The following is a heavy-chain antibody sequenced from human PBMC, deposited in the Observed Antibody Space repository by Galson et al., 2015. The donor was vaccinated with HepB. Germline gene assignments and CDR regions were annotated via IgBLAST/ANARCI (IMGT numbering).Heavy chain of an antibody. CDR1: GGTFSSYA. V-gene: IGHV1-69*13. J-gene: IGHJ6*03. CDR2: IIPIFGTA. Sequence: SVKVSCKASGGTFSSYAISWVRQAPGQGLEWMGGIIPIFGTANYAQKFQGRVTITADESTSTAYMELSSLRSEDTAVYYCARDGAVATDHYYMDVWGKGTTVTVSS. D-gene: IGHD5-12*01. CDR3: ARDGAVATDHYYMDV.